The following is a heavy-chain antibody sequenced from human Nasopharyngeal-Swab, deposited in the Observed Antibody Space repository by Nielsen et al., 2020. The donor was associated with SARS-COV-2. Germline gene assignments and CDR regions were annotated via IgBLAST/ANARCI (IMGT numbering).Heavy chain of an antibody. D-gene: IGHD3-10*01. V-gene: IGHV3-30*03. CDR1: GFIFSNYG. J-gene: IGHJ4*02. CDR2: VSYDGNDK. Sequence: GESLKISCAASGFIFSNYGMHWVRQAPGKGLEWVAVVSYDGNDKDYADFVKGRFTISRDNAKNTLYLQMNSLRAEDTAVYYCARVGVRGVIPDWGQGTLVTVSS. CDR3: ARVGVRGVIPD.